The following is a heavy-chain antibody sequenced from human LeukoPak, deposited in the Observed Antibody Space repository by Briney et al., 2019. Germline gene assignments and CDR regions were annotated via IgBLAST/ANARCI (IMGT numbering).Heavy chain of an antibody. V-gene: IGHV3-48*01. J-gene: IGHJ4*02. Sequence: PGGSLRLSCAASGFTFSSYGMNWVRQAPGKGLEWVSYISSSSSTIYYADSVKGRFTISRDNAKNSLYLQMNSLRAEDTAVYYCARSDSSGLIDYWGQGTLVTVSS. CDR1: GFTFSSYG. CDR3: ARSDSSGLIDY. D-gene: IGHD3-22*01. CDR2: ISSSSSTI.